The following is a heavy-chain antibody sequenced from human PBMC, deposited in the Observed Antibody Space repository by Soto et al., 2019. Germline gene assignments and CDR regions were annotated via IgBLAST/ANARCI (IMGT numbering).Heavy chain of an antibody. D-gene: IGHD5-18*01. J-gene: IGHJ4*02. Sequence: QVQLQQWGAGLLKPSETLSLTCVVYGGSFSGYYWSWIRQPPGKGLEWIGEINHSGSTNYSPSLKSRVSMSVDTSKNQISLKMSSVTAADMATYYCARGGYRSSWREIIDYWGQGTLVTVSS. CDR1: GGSFSGYY. CDR3: ARGGYRSSWREIIDY. V-gene: IGHV4-34*01. CDR2: INHSGST.